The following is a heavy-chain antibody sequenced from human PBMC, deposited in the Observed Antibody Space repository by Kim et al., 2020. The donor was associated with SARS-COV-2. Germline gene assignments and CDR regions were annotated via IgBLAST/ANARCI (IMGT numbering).Heavy chain of an antibody. CDR2: ISGSDGST. D-gene: IGHD6-19*01. CDR1: GFTFSNYA. Sequence: GGSLRLSCAASGFTFSNYAMIWVRQAPGKGLEWVSTISGSDGSTFYADSVKGRFTISRDKSKNTLSLQMDSLRVEDTAVYYCAKGGGGGGWAGLDYWG. J-gene: IGHJ4*01. CDR3: AKGGGGGGWAGLDY. V-gene: IGHV3-23*01.